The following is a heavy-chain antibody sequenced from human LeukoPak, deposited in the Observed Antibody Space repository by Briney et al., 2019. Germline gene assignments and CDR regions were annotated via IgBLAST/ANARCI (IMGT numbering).Heavy chain of an antibody. D-gene: IGHD4-23*01. CDR1: GFTFSTYA. V-gene: IGHV3-23*01. CDR2: ISGSGGST. CDR3: AKGTTTLVVTKIDY. J-gene: IGHJ4*02. Sequence: GGSLRLSCAASGFTFSTYAMSWVRQTPGKGLEWVSVISGSGGSTYYADSVKGRFTISRDNSKNTLYLQMNSLRAEDTAVYYCAKGTTTLVVTKIDYWGQGTLVTVSS.